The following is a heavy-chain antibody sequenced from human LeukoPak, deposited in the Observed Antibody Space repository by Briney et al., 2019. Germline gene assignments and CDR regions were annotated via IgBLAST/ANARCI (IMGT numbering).Heavy chain of an antibody. CDR3: ARVVRGYSYGSWYFDY. Sequence: SETLSLTCAVYGGSFSGYYWSWIRQPPGKGLEWIGEINHSGSTNYNPSLKSRVTISVDTSKNQFSLKLSSVTAADTAVYYCARVVRGYSYGSWYFDYWGQGTLVTLSS. CDR2: INHSGST. CDR1: GGSFSGYY. D-gene: IGHD5-18*01. J-gene: IGHJ4*02. V-gene: IGHV4-34*01.